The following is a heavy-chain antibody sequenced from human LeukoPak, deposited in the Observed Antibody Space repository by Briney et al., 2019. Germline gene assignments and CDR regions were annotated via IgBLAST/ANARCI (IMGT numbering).Heavy chain of an antibody. CDR2: IKSKTDGGTT. V-gene: IGHV3-15*01. D-gene: IGHD3-10*01. J-gene: IGHJ6*03. Sequence: GGSLRLSCAASGFTFSNAWMSWVRQAPGKGLEWVGRIKSKTDGGTTDYAAPVKGRFTISRDDSKNTLYLQMNSLKTEDTAVYYCTTDDIDMVRGVMGYYYYMDVWGKGTTVTVSS. CDR1: GFTFSNAW. CDR3: TTDDIDMVRGVMGYYYYMDV.